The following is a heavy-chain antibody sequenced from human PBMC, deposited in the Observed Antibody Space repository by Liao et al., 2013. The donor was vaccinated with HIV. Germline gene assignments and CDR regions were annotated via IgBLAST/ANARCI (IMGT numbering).Heavy chain of an antibody. CDR2: IYYSGNT. CDR3: ARDRDDSSRYYPLGY. D-gene: IGHD3-22*01. CDR1: SGSISSGDYY. J-gene: IGHJ4*02. V-gene: IGHV4-30-4*08. Sequence: QVQLQESGPGLVKPSQTLSLTCTVSSGSISSGDYYWSWIRQPPGKGLEWIAYIYYSGNTYYNPSLKSRVTISVDTSKNQFSLKLNSVTAADTAVYYCARDRDDSSRYYPLGYWGQGTLVTVSS.